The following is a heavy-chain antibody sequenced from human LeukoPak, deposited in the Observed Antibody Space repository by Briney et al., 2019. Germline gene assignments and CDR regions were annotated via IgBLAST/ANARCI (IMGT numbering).Heavy chain of an antibody. V-gene: IGHV4-59*01. J-gene: IGHJ4*02. CDR1: GGSIRGYY. Sequence: SETLSLTCNVSGGSIRGYYWSWIRQPPGKGLEWIGYIYSSGSTNYNPSLKSRVTMSVDTSKNQFSLKVSSVTAADTAVYYCARDYDFYHFDYWGQGTLVTVSS. CDR3: ARDYDFYHFDY. D-gene: IGHD3-3*01. CDR2: IYSSGST.